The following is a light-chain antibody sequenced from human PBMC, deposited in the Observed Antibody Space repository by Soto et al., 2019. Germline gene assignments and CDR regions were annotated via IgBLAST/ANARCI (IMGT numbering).Light chain of an antibody. J-gene: IGKJ5*01. Sequence: EIILTKYPDTLSLSPGERATLSCRASQTVSSNYLAWCQQRPGQAPRLLIYGASTRAAGIPDRFSGSGSGTDFTLTITRLEPEDSAVYFCQQYTGPPTTFGQGTRLEI. CDR1: QTVSSNY. CDR2: GAS. CDR3: QQYTGPPTT. V-gene: IGKV3-20*01.